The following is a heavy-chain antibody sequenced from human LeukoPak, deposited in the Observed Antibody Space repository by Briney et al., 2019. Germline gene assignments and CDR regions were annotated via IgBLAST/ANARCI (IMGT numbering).Heavy chain of an antibody. V-gene: IGHV3-53*01. CDR3: ARNLEPPYDAFVI. CDR2: IYSGGST. Sequence: PGGSLRLSCAPSGFTVSSSYMSWVRQAPGKGLEWVSVIYSGGSTYYADSVKGRFTISRDNSKNTLYLQMNSLRAEDTAVYYCARNLEPPYDAFVIWGQRTMVTVSS. CDR1: GFTVSSSY. J-gene: IGHJ3*02. D-gene: IGHD1-1*01.